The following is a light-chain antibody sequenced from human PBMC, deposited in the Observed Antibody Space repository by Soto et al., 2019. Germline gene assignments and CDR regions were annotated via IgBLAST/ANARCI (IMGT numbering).Light chain of an antibody. CDR2: DAS. J-gene: IGKJ1*01. CDR3: QQYNSYAWT. CDR1: QSISSW. Sequence: DSQMTQSPSTLSASVGDRGTITCRASQSISSWLAWYQQKPGKAPKLLIYDASSLESGVPSRFSGSGSGTEFTLTISSLQPDDFATYYCQQYNSYAWTFGQGTKVDIK. V-gene: IGKV1-5*01.